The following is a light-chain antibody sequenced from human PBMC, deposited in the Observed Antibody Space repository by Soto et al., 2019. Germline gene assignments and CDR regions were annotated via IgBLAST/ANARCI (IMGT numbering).Light chain of an antibody. CDR2: GNS. Sequence: QAVVTQPPSVSGAPGQRVTISCTGSSSNIGAGYDVHWYQQLPGTAPKLLIYGNSNRPSGVPDRFSGSKSGTSASLAITGRQAEDEANYYCQSYDSSLSGYVVFGGGTKVTVL. J-gene: IGLJ2*01. CDR3: QSYDSSLSGYVV. V-gene: IGLV1-40*01. CDR1: SSNIGAGYD.